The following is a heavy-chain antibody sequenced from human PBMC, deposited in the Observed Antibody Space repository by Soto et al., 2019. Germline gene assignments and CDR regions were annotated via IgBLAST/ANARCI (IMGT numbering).Heavy chain of an antibody. Sequence: SGPTLVNPTETLTLTCTVSGFSLSNARMGVSWIRQPPGKALEWLAHIFSNDEKSYSTSLKSRLTISKDTSKSQVVLTMTNMDPVDTATYYCARTRENRPTSTFDYWGQGTLVTVSS. D-gene: IGHD1-1*01. J-gene: IGHJ4*02. CDR1: GFSLSNARMG. CDR3: ARTRENRPTSTFDY. V-gene: IGHV2-26*01. CDR2: IFSNDEK.